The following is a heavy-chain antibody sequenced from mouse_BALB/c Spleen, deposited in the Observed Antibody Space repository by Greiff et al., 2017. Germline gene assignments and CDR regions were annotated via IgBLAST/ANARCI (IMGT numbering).Heavy chain of an antibody. D-gene: IGHD3-3*01. Sequence: EVHLVESGGGLVQPGGSRKLSCAASGFTFSSFGMHWVRQAPEKGLEWVAYISSGSSTIYYADTVKGRFTISRDNPKNTLFLQMTSLRSEDTAMYYCARGLGFDYWGQGTTLTVSS. CDR2: ISSGSSTI. J-gene: IGHJ2*01. CDR3: ARGLGFDY. CDR1: GFTFSSFG. V-gene: IGHV5-17*02.